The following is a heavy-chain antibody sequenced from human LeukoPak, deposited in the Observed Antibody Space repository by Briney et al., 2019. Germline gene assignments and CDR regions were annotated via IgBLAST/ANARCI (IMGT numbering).Heavy chain of an antibody. D-gene: IGHD3-22*01. CDR1: RFTFXTYA. CDR2: ISSNGDIT. Sequence: GSLRLSXXXSRFTFXTYAVNWVRQAPGKGLEWVSAISSNGDITYYADCVRGLFTISRHNSKNTVFLQMNSLRADDTAVYYCAKFKGHYYYDSSGYCDNWGQGTLVTVSS. V-gene: IGHV3-23*01. J-gene: IGHJ4*02. CDR3: AKFKGHYYYDSSGYCDN.